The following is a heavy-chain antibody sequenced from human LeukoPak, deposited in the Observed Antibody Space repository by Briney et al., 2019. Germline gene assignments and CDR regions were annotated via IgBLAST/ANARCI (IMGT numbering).Heavy chain of an antibody. V-gene: IGHV1-46*01. J-gene: IGHJ4*02. CDR2: INPSDGST. CDR1: GYTFTSYY. Sequence: ASVTVSCKASGYTFTSYYVQWVRQAPGQGLEWMGIINPSDGSTRYAQEFQGRVTMTRDTSTSTVYMEVSSLRSEDTAVYYCARDSAGAGQIDYWGQGTLVTVSS. CDR3: ARDSAGAGQIDY. D-gene: IGHD6-19*01.